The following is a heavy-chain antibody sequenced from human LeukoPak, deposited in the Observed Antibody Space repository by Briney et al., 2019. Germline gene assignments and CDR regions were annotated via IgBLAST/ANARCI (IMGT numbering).Heavy chain of an antibody. Sequence: PSETLSLTCAVYGGSFSGYYWTWIRQPPGKGLEWIGEINHSGSTKYNPSLKSRVTISVDTSKNQFSLKLSSVTAADTAVYYCARGSGGSWKYYFDYWGQGTLVTVSS. CDR3: ARGSGGSWKYYFDY. J-gene: IGHJ4*02. CDR1: GGSFSGYY. CDR2: INHSGST. D-gene: IGHD2-15*01. V-gene: IGHV4-34*01.